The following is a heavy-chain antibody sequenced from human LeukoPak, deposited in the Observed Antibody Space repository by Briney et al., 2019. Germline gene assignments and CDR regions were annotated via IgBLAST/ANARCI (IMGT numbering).Heavy chain of an antibody. V-gene: IGHV4-39*07. D-gene: IGHD2/OR15-2a*01. Sequence: PSETLSLTCTVSGGSISSSSYYWGWIRQPPGKGLEWIGSIYHSGSTYYNPSLKSRVTIAVETSKNQFSLKLSSVTAADKAVYYCARVVLRLKLGGGYYYYMDVWGKGTTVTVSS. CDR1: GGSISSSSYY. CDR3: ARVVLRLKLGGGYYYYMDV. CDR2: IYHSGST. J-gene: IGHJ6*03.